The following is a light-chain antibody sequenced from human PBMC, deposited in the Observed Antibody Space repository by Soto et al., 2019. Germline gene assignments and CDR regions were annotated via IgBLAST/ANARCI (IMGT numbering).Light chain of an antibody. Sequence: EIVLTQSPGTLSLSPGERATLSCRASQTVTRNYLAWHQQKPGQTPRLLVYGASSRATGIPDRFSGSGSGTDFTLTISRLEPEDFAVYYCQQRSNWLFTFGPGTKVDIK. CDR2: GAS. CDR1: QTVTRNY. V-gene: IGKV3D-20*02. J-gene: IGKJ3*01. CDR3: QQRSNWLFT.